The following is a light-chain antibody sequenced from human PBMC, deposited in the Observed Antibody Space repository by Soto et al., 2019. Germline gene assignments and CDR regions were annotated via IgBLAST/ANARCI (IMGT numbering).Light chain of an antibody. Sequence: DIQMTQSPSTLSASVGDRVTIACRASQSITTWLAWYQQKPGKAPKLLIYDASSLQSGVPSRFSGSGSGTECTLTISSLQPDDFATYYCQQYDSHSSSTFGQGTKLESK. CDR1: QSITTW. J-gene: IGKJ2*01. CDR3: QQYDSHSSST. V-gene: IGKV1-5*01. CDR2: DAS.